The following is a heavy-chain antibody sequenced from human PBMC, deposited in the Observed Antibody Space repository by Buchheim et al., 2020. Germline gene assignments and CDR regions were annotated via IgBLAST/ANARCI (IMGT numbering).Heavy chain of an antibody. CDR3: ARGEAVWRAFDI. V-gene: IGHV4-39*02. CDR1: GDSISSSSYL. CDR2: IYYSGST. J-gene: IGHJ3*02. Sequence: QLQLQESGPGLVKPSETLSLTCAVSGDSISSSSYLWAWIRQPPGKGLEWIGSIYYSGSTYYNPSLYSRVTISVDTSKNHFSLRLSSVTAADTADYYCARGEAVWRAFDIWGQGT. D-gene: IGHD3-16*01.